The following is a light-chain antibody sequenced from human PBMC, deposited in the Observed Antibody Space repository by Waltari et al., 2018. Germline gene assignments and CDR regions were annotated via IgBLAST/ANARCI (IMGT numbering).Light chain of an antibody. CDR3: TSYAGNNMAV. Sequence: QSALTQPPSASGSPGQSVTIPCSGSSSDIGKYNYVSWYQHYPGRPPKRLIYEVTERPSGVPPRSSGSKSGNPASLTVSGLQAEDEADYYCTSYAGNNMAVFGSGTKVTVL. J-gene: IGLJ1*01. CDR2: EVT. V-gene: IGLV2-8*01. CDR1: SSDIGKYNY.